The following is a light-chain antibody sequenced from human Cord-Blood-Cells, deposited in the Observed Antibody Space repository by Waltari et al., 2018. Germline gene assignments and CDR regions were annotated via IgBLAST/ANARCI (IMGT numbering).Light chain of an antibody. CDR3: QSYDSSLSGSV. Sequence: QSVLTQPPSVSGAPGQRVTISCTGSSSNIGAGYDVHWYPQLPGTAPKLLIYGNSNRPSGVPDRFSGSKSGTSASLAITGLQAEDEAEYYCQSYDSSLSGSVFGGGTKLTVL. J-gene: IGLJ2*01. CDR1: SSNIGAGYD. V-gene: IGLV1-40*01. CDR2: GNS.